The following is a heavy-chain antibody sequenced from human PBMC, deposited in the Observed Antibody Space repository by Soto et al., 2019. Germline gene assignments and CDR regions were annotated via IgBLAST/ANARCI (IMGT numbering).Heavy chain of an antibody. Sequence: EVQLVESGGGLVQPGGSLRLSCAASGFTFTDYWMSWVRQAPGKGLEWVANIKQDGSAKYYVDSVKGRFTISRDNAKNSLYLQMNSLITEDTAVYYCGRDAVIRGYYNWFDPWGQGTLVTVSS. J-gene: IGHJ5*02. CDR1: GFTFTDYW. D-gene: IGHD3-10*01. CDR2: IKQDGSAK. CDR3: GRDAVIRGYYNWFDP. V-gene: IGHV3-7*03.